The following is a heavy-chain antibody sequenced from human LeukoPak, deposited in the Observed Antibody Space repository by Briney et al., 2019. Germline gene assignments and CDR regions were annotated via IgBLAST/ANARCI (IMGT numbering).Heavy chain of an antibody. V-gene: IGHV3-20*04. J-gene: IGHJ4*02. CDR3: ASGLFGVTTGTSFDY. Sequence: PGGSLRLSCAASGFTFDDYGMSWVRQAPGKGLEWVSGINWNGGSTDYAASVKGRFTISRDNAKNSLYLQMNSLIAEDSALYCCASGLFGVTTGTSFDYWGQGTLVTVSS. CDR1: GFTFDDYG. D-gene: IGHD4-17*01. CDR2: INWNGGST.